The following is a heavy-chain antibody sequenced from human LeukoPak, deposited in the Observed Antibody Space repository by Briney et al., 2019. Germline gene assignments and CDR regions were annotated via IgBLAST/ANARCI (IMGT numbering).Heavy chain of an antibody. D-gene: IGHD1-1*01. CDR3: ARHPHNPLFDP. V-gene: IGHV4-39*01. CDR1: GDSISSGSFY. J-gene: IGHJ5*02. CDR2: VYYSGAT. Sequence: SETLSLTCSVSGDSISSGSFYWAWVRQHPGRGLEWIGSVYYSGATYYSPSLKGRVTISEDTSKKQFSLRLNSVTAADTPVYYSARHPHNPLFDPWGQGTLVTVSS.